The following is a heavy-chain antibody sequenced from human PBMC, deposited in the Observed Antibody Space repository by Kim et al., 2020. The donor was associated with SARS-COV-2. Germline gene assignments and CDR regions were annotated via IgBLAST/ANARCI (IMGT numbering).Heavy chain of an antibody. J-gene: IGHJ4*02. CDR3: ARPGSYGYFDY. D-gene: IGHD1-26*01. V-gene: IGHV1-69*01. CDR2: A. Sequence: ANYAQTFQGRVTITADESTSTAYMELSSLRSEDTAVYYCARPGSYGYFDYWGQGTLVTVSS.